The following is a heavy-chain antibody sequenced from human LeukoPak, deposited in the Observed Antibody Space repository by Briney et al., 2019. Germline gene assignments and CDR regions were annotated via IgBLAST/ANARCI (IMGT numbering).Heavy chain of an antibody. Sequence: SETLSLTCTVSGGSISSYYWSWIRQPAGKGLEWIGRIYTSGSTNYNPSLKSRVTISVDTSKNQFSLKLSSVTAADTAVYYCARDASTIVGATPDAFDIWGQGTMVTVSS. CDR3: ARDASTIVGATPDAFDI. D-gene: IGHD1-26*01. V-gene: IGHV4-4*07. CDR2: IYTSGST. CDR1: GGSISSYY. J-gene: IGHJ3*02.